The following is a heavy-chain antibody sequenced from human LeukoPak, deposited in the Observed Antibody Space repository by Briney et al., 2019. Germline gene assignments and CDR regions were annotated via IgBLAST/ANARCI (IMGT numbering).Heavy chain of an antibody. CDR3: ARAGYYDYVWGSYRPYYFDY. Sequence: SETLSLTCAVYGGSFSGYYWSWIRQPPGKGLEWIGEINHSGSTNYNPSLKSRVTISVDTSKNQFSLKLSSVTAADTAVYYCARAGYYDYVWGSYRPYYFDYWGQGTLVTVSS. CDR1: GGSFSGYY. CDR2: INHSGST. D-gene: IGHD3-16*02. J-gene: IGHJ4*02. V-gene: IGHV4-34*01.